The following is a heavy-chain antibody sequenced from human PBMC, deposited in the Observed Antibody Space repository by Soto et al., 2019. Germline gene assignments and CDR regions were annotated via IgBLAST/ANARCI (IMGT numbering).Heavy chain of an antibody. CDR3: ARKYSSSWQPYNCFDP. J-gene: IGHJ5*02. CDR2: IYHSGST. CDR1: GGSISSSNW. V-gene: IGHV4-4*02. D-gene: IGHD6-13*01. Sequence: SETLSLTCAVSGGSISSSNWWSWVRQPPGKGLEWVGEIYHSGSTHYNPSLKSRVTIAVDKSKKQFSLKLSSVTAADTAVYYCARKYSSSWQPYNCFDPWGQGTLVTVSS.